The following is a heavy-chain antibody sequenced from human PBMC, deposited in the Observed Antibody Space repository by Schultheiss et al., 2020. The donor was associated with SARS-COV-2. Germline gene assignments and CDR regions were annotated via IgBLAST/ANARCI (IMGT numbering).Heavy chain of an antibody. Sequence: VKVSCKASGYTFTGYYMHWVRQAPGQGLEWMGRINPNSGGTNYAQKFQGRVTMTRDTSISTAYMELSRLRSDDTAVYYCARPYYYDSSGYYDPYYFDYWGQGTLVTVSS. CDR1: GYTFTGYY. J-gene: IGHJ4*02. CDR2: INPNSGGT. CDR3: ARPYYYDSSGYYDPYYFDY. V-gene: IGHV1-2*06. D-gene: IGHD3-22*01.